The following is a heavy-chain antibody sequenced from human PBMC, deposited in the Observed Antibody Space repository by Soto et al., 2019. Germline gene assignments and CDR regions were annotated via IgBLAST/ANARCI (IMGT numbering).Heavy chain of an antibody. D-gene: IGHD6-6*01. CDR3: ARDSLSARPKLVLGWFDP. Sequence: QVQLVESGGGVVQPGRSLRLSCAASGFTFSSYAMHWVRQAPGKGLEWVAVISYDGSNKYYADSVKGRFTISRDNSKNTLYLQMNSLRAEDTAVYYCARDSLSARPKLVLGWFDPWGQGTLVTVSS. J-gene: IGHJ5*02. V-gene: IGHV3-30-3*01. CDR2: ISYDGSNK. CDR1: GFTFSSYA.